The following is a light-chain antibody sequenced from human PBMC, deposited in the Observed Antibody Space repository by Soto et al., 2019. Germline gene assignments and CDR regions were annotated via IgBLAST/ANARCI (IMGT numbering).Light chain of an antibody. Sequence: QSVLTQPPSVSGAPGQGVTISCTGSSSNIGAGYDVHWYQQLPGTAPKLLIYGNNNRPSGVPDRFSGSKSGTSASLAITGLQAEDEADYYGQSYDISLSGLFGGGTKLTVL. V-gene: IGLV1-40*01. CDR1: SSNIGAGYD. J-gene: IGLJ3*02. CDR2: GNN. CDR3: QSYDISLSGL.